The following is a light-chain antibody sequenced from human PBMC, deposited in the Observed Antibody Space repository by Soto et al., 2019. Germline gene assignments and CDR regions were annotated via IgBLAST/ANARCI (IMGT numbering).Light chain of an antibody. CDR3: SSFTSSYTFV. Sequence: QSVLTQPSSVSGSPGQSIAISCTGTSSDVGGYKYVSWYQQHPGKAPKLLISEVSNRPSGVSDRFSGSKSGNTASLNISGLQAEDEAHYYCSSFTSSYTFVFGSGTKVTVL. V-gene: IGLV2-14*01. CDR2: EVS. J-gene: IGLJ1*01. CDR1: SSDVGGYKY.